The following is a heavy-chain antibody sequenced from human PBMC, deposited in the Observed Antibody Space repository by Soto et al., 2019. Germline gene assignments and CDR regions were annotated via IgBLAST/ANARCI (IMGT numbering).Heavy chain of an antibody. CDR3: ARERRYFSGGSCYSVAAFDI. J-gene: IGHJ3*02. V-gene: IGHV1-18*01. CDR1: GYTFTSYG. Sequence: ASVKVSCKASGYTFTSYGISWVRQAPGQGLEWMGWISAYNGNTNYAQKLQGRVTMTTDTSTSTAYMELRGLRSDDTAVYFYARERRYFSGGSCYSVAAFDIWGQGTTVTVSS. D-gene: IGHD2-15*01. CDR2: ISAYNGNT.